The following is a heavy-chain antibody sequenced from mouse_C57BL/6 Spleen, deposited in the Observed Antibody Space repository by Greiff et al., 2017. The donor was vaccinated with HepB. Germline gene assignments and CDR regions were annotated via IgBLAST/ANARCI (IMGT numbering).Heavy chain of an antibody. J-gene: IGHJ3*01. CDR1: GYAFSSSW. CDR3: ARTDEGFAY. CDR2: IYPGDGDT. V-gene: IGHV1-82*01. Sequence: VQLQQSGPELVQPGASVKISCKASGYAFSSSWMNWVKQRPGKGLEWIGRIYPGDGDTNYNGTFKGKATLTADKSSSTAYMQLSSLPSEDSAVYFCARTDEGFAYWGQGTLVTVSA.